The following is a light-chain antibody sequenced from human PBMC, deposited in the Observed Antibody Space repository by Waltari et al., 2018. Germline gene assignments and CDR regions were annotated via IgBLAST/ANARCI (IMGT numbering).Light chain of an antibody. Sequence: EIVLTQSPATLSLSPGESATLSCRASQSVSSYLAWYQQKPGQAPRLLIYDASNRATGIPARFSGSGSGTDFTLTISSLEPEDFAVYYCQQRSNWPFGPGTKVDIK. V-gene: IGKV3-11*01. J-gene: IGKJ3*01. CDR2: DAS. CDR3: QQRSNWP. CDR1: QSVSSY.